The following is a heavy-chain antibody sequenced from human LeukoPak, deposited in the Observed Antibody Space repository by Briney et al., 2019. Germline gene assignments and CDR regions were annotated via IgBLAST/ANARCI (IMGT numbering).Heavy chain of an antibody. Sequence: GGSLRLSCAASGFTFSSYAMSWVRQAPGKGLEWVSAISGSGGSTYYADSVKGRFTISRDNSKNTLYLQMNSRSAEDTAVYYCAKPPGELISDFDYWGQGTLVTVSS. CDR2: ISGSGGST. CDR1: GFTFSSYA. J-gene: IGHJ4*02. V-gene: IGHV3-23*01. CDR3: AKPPGELISDFDY. D-gene: IGHD3-10*01.